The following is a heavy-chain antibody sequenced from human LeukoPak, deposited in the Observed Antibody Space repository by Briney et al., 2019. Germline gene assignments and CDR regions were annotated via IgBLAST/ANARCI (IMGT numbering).Heavy chain of an antibody. CDR3: AELESGSYDFDY. D-gene: IGHD1-26*01. CDR2: ISSSGSTI. V-gene: IGHV3-48*03. J-gene: IGHJ4*02. CDR1: GFTFSSYE. Sequence: QPGGSLRLSCAASGFTFSSYEMNWVRQAPGKGLEWVSYISSSGSTIYYADSVKGRFTISRDNAKNTLYLQMNSLRAEDTAVYYCAELESGSYDFDYWGQGTLVTVSS.